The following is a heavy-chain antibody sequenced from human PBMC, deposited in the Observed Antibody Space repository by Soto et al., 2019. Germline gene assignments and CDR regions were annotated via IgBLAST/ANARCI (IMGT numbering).Heavy chain of an antibody. CDR2: ISGSGGST. CDR3: ARDIGENYDSSGYHDY. D-gene: IGHD3-22*01. V-gene: IGHV3-23*01. Sequence: GGSLRLSCAASGLTFSSYAMSWVRQAPGKGLEWVSAISGSGGSTYYADSVKGRFTISRGNSKNTLYLQMNSLRAEDTAVYYCARDIGENYDSSGYHDYWGQGTLVTVSS. J-gene: IGHJ4*02. CDR1: GLTFSSYA.